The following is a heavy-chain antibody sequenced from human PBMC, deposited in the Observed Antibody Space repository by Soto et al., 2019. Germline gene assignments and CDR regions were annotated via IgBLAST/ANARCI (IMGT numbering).Heavy chain of an antibody. CDR2: INDSGST. Sequence: AETLSLTCAVSGGSFRGYFWSWIRQSPDKGLEWIGEINDSGSTYYNPSFKSRLTISVDTSKSQISLTLTSVTAADSAVYYCQGGDFWGQGTRVTVSS. D-gene: IGHD3-16*01. CDR1: GGSFRGYF. J-gene: IGHJ4*02. CDR3: QGGDF. V-gene: IGHV4-34*01.